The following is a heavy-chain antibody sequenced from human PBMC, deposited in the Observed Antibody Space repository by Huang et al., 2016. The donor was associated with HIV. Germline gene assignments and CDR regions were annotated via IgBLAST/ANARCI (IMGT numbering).Heavy chain of an antibody. Sequence: QLQLQGSGPGLVKPSETLSLTCTVSGGSISSSTYYWSWIRQTPGKGLEWIGTIYYTGSAYYNPSLKSRVTIAVDTARNQFSLRLNSVSAAETAVYYCARRSASGSPFWAFDIWDRGTMVAVSS. J-gene: IGHJ3*02. CDR2: IYYTGSA. V-gene: IGHV4-39*01. D-gene: IGHD3-10*01. CDR1: GGSISSSTYY. CDR3: ARRSASGSPFWAFDI.